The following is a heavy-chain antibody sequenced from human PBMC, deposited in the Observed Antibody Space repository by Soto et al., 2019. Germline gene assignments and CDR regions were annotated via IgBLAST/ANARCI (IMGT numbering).Heavy chain of an antibody. V-gene: IGHV3-33*01. CDR2: IWYDGSNK. CDR3: ARAPPYDFWSGYFDY. Sequence: QVQLVESGGGVVQPGRSLRLSCAASGFTFSSYGMHWVRQAPGKGLEWVAVIWYDGSNKYYADSVKGRFTISRDNSKNTRYLQMNSLRAEDTAVYYCARAPPYDFWSGYFDYWGQGTLVTVSS. J-gene: IGHJ4*02. D-gene: IGHD3-3*01. CDR1: GFTFSSYG.